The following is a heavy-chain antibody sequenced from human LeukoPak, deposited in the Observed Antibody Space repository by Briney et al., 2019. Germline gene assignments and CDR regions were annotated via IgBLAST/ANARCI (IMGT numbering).Heavy chain of an antibody. CDR2: ISYSGNT. Sequence: PSETLSLTCSVSGGSINSYYWNWIRQPPGKGLEWLASISYSGNTHYNPSLESRVTISVDTSKNQFSLKLSSVTAADAAVYYCARRVIESAVTSERNWFDPWGQGTLITVSS. V-gene: IGHV4-59*08. CDR1: GGSINSYY. J-gene: IGHJ5*02. CDR3: ARRVIESAVTSERNWFDP. D-gene: IGHD4-11*01.